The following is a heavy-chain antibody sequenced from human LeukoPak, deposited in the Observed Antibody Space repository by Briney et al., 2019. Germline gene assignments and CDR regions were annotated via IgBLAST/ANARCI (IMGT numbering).Heavy chain of an antibody. V-gene: IGHV4-4*07. J-gene: IGHJ1*01. Sequence: SETLSLTCTVSGGSISTNYWNWIRQPAGKGLEWIGRNYVTGTTYYNPSLKSRLTMSVDASRNQFFLNLSSVTAADTAVYYCARGGPDLAREYFQYWGQGTLVTVS. CDR1: GGSISTNY. CDR2: NYVTGTT. CDR3: ARGGPDLAREYFQY. D-gene: IGHD5-12*01.